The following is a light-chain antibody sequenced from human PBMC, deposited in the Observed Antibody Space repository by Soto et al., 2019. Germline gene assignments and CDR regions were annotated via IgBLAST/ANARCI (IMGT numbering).Light chain of an antibody. CDR2: SAS. CDR1: QSVASRA. V-gene: IGKV3-20*01. Sequence: IVLTQSPGTLSLSPGERATLSCRASQSVASRALAWYQQKPGQAPRLLMYSASKRATGIPDRFSGSGSGTDFTLTISRLEPEDFAVYYCQQYGSSPPMYTFGQGTKLGIK. J-gene: IGKJ2*01. CDR3: QQYGSSPPMYT.